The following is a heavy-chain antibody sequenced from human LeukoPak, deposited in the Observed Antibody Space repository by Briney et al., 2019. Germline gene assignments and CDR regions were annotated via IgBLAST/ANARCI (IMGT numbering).Heavy chain of an antibody. CDR2: ISGSGGST. CDR1: GFTFSSYA. J-gene: IGHJ5*02. CDR3: AKDPFPFYSSSWYNWFDP. Sequence: GGSLRLSCAASGFTFSSYAMSWVRQAPGKGLEWVSAISGSGGSTYYADSVKGRFTISRDNSKNTLYLQMNSLRAEDTAVYYCAKDPFPFYSSSWYNWFDPWGQGTLVTVSS. D-gene: IGHD6-13*01. V-gene: IGHV3-23*01.